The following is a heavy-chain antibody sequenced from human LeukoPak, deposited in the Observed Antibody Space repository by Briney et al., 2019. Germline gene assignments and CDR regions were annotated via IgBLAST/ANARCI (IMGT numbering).Heavy chain of an antibody. CDR1: GYIFTAYY. CDR3: ARELPPLKKRSGAHWLDP. CDR2: LSPESGGT. J-gene: IGHJ5*02. Sequence: GASVKVSCKASGYIFTAYYIHWVRQAPGQGLEWVGWLSPESGGTNYAQKFQGRVTMTRDTSIGAAYMELSGLKLDDTAVYYCARELPPLKKRSGAHWLDPWGQGTLVTVSS. D-gene: IGHD2-15*01. V-gene: IGHV1-2*02.